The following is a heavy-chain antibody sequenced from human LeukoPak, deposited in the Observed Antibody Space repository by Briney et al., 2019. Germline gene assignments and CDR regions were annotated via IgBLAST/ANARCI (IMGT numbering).Heavy chain of an antibody. CDR3: ARAVGAAAAAHY. CDR2: INPNSGGT. Sequence: GASVKVSCKASGYTFTGYYMHWVRQAPGQGLERMGRINPNSGGTNYAQKFQGRVTMTRDTSISTAYMELSRLRSDDTAVYYCARAVGAAAAAHYWGQGTLVTVSS. J-gene: IGHJ4*02. V-gene: IGHV1-2*06. D-gene: IGHD6-13*01. CDR1: GYTFTGYY.